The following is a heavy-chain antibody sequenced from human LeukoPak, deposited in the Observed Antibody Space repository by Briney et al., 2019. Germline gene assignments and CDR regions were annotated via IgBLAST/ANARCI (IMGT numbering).Heavy chain of an antibody. CDR3: ANVAKGRYFFYYMDV. CDR2: IFSYNGQT. J-gene: IGHJ6*03. V-gene: IGHV1-18*01. CDR1: GHTANTYG. Sequence: ASVKVSCKASGHTANTYGFSWVRQAPGQGLEWIGWIFSYNGQTKYADKFQGRVTMTTDTSKTIAYMELRSLRSDDTAVYFCANVAKGRYFFYYMDVWGKETTVTVS. D-gene: IGHD5-12*01.